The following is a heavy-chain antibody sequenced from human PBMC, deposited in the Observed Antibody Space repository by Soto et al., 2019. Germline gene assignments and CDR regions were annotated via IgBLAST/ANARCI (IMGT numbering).Heavy chain of an antibody. CDR3: ARREMVISSYYGMDV. CDR2: IYYSGST. D-gene: IGHD3-22*01. CDR1: GGSVSSGSYY. Sequence: QVQLQESGPGLVKPSETLSLTCTVSGGSVSSGSYYWSWIRQPPGKGLEWIGYIYYSGSTNYNPPLKSRVTISVDTSKSQCSLKLSSVTTADTAVYYCARREMVISSYYGMDVWGQGTTVTVSS. J-gene: IGHJ6*02. V-gene: IGHV4-61*01.